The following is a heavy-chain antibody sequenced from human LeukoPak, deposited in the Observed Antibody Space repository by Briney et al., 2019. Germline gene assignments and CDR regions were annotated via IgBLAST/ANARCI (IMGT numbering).Heavy chain of an antibody. D-gene: IGHD4-17*01. CDR1: GGSISSYY. Sequence: SETLSLTCTVSGGSISSYYWSWIRQPPGKGLEWIGYIYYSGSTNYNPSLKSRVTISVDTSKNQFSLKLSSVTAADTAVYYCARYGPPAAGYGMDVWGQGTTVTVSS. V-gene: IGHV4-59*01. J-gene: IGHJ6*02. CDR2: IYYSGST. CDR3: ARYGPPAAGYGMDV.